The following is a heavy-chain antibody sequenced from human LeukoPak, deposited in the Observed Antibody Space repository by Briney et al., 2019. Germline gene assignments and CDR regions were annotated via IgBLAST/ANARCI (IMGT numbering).Heavy chain of an antibody. CDR2: IYYSGST. J-gene: IGHJ2*01. D-gene: IGHD4-23*01. CDR1: GGSISSYY. CDR3: ATLDYGGNSGYYDL. Sequence: ASETLSLTCTVSGGSISSYYWSWIRQPPGKGLEWIGYIYYSGSTNYNPSLKSRVTISVDTSKNQFSLKLSSVTAADTAVYYCATLDYGGNSGYYDLWGRGTLVTVSS. V-gene: IGHV4-59*01.